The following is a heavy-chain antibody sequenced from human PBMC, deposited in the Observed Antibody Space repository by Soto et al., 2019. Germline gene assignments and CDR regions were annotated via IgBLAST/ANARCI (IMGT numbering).Heavy chain of an antibody. Sequence: VQLVESGGGLVQPGGSLRLSCTAAGFIFRSYEMNWVRQAPGKGLEWISYISSTGNTIYYADSVKGRFIISRDNANKSLFLQMDSLRGEDTAVYFCARGLGEAYFDYWGQGTLVTVSP. CDR2: ISSTGNTI. D-gene: IGHD3-16*01. V-gene: IGHV3-48*03. J-gene: IGHJ4*02. CDR1: GFIFRSYE. CDR3: ARGLGEAYFDY.